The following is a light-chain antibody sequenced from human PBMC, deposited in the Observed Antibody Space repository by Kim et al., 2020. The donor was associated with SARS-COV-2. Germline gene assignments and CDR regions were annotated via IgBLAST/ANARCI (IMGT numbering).Light chain of an antibody. Sequence: ASVGDRVTITCRASQSISSYLNWYQQKPGKAPKLLIYAASSLQSGVPSRFSGSGSGTDFTLTSSSLQPEDFATYYCQQSYSTPMYTFGQGTKLEI. CDR2: AAS. CDR3: QQSYSTPMYT. V-gene: IGKV1-39*01. J-gene: IGKJ2*01. CDR1: QSISSY.